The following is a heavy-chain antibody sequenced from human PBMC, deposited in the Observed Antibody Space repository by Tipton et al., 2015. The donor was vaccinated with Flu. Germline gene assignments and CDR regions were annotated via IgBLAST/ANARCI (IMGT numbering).Heavy chain of an antibody. Sequence: MQLVQSGGGLIQPGGSLRLSCAASGFIVSSTSNYMGWVRQAPGRGLEWVSVIYGDDTTYYTDSVKGRFTISRDNSKNTLYLQLNSLRAEDTAVYYCASGRKWFGVYWGQGTLVTVSS. V-gene: IGHV3-53*01. D-gene: IGHD3-10*01. CDR2: IYGDDTT. CDR3: ASGRKWFGVY. CDR1: GFIVSSTSNY. J-gene: IGHJ4*02.